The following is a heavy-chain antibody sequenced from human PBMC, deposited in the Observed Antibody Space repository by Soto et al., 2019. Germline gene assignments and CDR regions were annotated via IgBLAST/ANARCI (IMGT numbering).Heavy chain of an antibody. V-gene: IGHV1-69*01. Sequence: QVQLVQSGAEVKKPGSSVKVSCKASGGTFSSYAISWVRQAPGHGLEWMGGIIPIFGTANYAQKFQGRVTITADETPGRVCRRLSRLGFADTAMKYCARDNSCSCTSCYGWFAPWCQGAMVTDSS. CDR3: ARDNSCSCTSCYGWFAP. CDR2: IIPIFGTA. J-gene: IGHJ5*02. CDR1: GGTFSSYA. D-gene: IGHD2-2*01.